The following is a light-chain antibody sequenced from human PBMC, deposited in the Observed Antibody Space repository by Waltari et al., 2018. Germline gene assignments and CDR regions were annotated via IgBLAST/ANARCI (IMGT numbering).Light chain of an antibody. V-gene: IGKV3-11*01. CDR1: QSVSSY. J-gene: IGKJ5*01. CDR2: DAS. CDR3: QQRGNSIT. Sequence: EIVLTQSPAILSLSPGERGTLSCRASQSVSSYLAWYQQKPGQAPRLLIYDASNRATGIPARFSGSGSGTDFTLTISSLEPEDFAVYYCQQRGNSITFGQGTRLEIK.